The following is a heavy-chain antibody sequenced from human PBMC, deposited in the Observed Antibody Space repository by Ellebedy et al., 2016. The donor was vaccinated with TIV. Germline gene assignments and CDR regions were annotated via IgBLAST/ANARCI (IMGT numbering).Heavy chain of an antibody. CDR3: AREGDTAMVHGMDV. CDR2: ISYDGSIE. D-gene: IGHD5-18*01. J-gene: IGHJ6*02. CDR1: GFTFSSYD. Sequence: GESLKISCAASGFTFSSYDMHWVRQAPGKGLEWVAVISYDGSIEYYADSVKGRFTISRDNSKNSLYLQMNSLRAEDTAVYYCAREGDTAMVHGMDVWGQGTTVTVSS. V-gene: IGHV3-30*03.